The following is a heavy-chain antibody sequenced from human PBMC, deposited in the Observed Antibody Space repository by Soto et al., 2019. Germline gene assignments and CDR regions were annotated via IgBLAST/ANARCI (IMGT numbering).Heavy chain of an antibody. CDR1: GYSFTSYW. Sequence: EVQLVQSGAEVKKPGESLRISCKGSGYSFTSYWISWVRQMPGKGLEWMGRIDPSDSYTNYSPSFQGHFTISADKSISTAYLQWSSLKASDTAMYYCARRHSSSSAFDPWGQGTLVTVSS. CDR3: ARRHSSSSAFDP. CDR2: IDPSDSYT. J-gene: IGHJ5*02. D-gene: IGHD6-13*01. V-gene: IGHV5-10-1*01.